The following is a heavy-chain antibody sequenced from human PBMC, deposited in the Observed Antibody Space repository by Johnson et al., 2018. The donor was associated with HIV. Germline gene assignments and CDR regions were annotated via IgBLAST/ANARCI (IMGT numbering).Heavy chain of an antibody. V-gene: IGHV3-30*04. J-gene: IGHJ3*02. CDR3: ARDWNNWNDWVPDAFDI. CDR2: ISYDGSNK. CDR1: GFTFSSYA. Sequence: QVQLVESGGGVVQPGRSLRLSCAASGFTFSSYAMHWVRQAPGKGLEWVAVISYDGSNKYYADSVKGRFTISRDNSKNTLYLQMNSLRAEDTAVYYCARDWNNWNDWVPDAFDIWGQGTMVTVSS. D-gene: IGHD1-20*01.